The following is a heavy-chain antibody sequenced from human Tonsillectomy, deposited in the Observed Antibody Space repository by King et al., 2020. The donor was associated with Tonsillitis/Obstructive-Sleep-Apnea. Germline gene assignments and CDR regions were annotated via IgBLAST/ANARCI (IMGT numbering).Heavy chain of an antibody. CDR3: AKKSVKDWLGWFDP. J-gene: IGHJ5*02. D-gene: IGHD3/OR15-3a*01. V-gene: IGHV3-23*04. CDR2: ISGSGGST. Sequence: VQLVESGGGLVQPGGSLRLSCAASGFTFSSYAMSWVRQAPGKGLEWVSGISGSGGSTYYADSVKGRFTISRDNSKNTLYLQMNSLRVEDTAVDYCAKKSVKDWLGWFDPWGQGTLVTVSS. CDR1: GFTFSSYA.